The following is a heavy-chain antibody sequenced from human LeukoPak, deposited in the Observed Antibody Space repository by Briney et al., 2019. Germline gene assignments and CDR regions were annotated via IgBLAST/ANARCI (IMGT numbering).Heavy chain of an antibody. CDR2: ISGSGGST. J-gene: IGHJ4*02. CDR1: GFTFSSYA. Sequence: PGGSLRLSCAASGFTFSSYAMSWVRQAPGKGLEWVSAISGSGGSTYYADSVKGRFTISRDNSKNTLYLQMNSLRAEDTAVYYCARDRSSGWSPFDYWGQGTLVTVSS. V-gene: IGHV3-23*01. D-gene: IGHD6-19*01. CDR3: ARDRSSGWSPFDY.